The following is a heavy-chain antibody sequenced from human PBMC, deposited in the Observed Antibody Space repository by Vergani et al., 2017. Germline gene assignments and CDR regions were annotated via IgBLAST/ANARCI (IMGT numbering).Heavy chain of an antibody. CDR2: IYHSGST. Sequence: QLQLQESGSGLVKPSQTLSLTCAVSGGSISSGGYSWSWIRQPPGKGLEWIGYIYHSGSTYYNPSLKSRVTISVDRSKNQLSLKLSSVTAADTAVYYCARAPYYYDSSGPFDYWGQGTLVTVSS. CDR3: ARAPYYYDSSGPFDY. D-gene: IGHD3-22*01. J-gene: IGHJ4*02. CDR1: GGSISSGGYS. V-gene: IGHV4-30-2*01.